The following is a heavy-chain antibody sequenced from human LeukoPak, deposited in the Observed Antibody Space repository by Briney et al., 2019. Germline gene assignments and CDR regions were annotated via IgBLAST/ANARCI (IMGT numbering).Heavy chain of an antibody. V-gene: IGHV3-23*01. CDR2: ISGSGGST. Sequence: GGSLRLSCAASGFTFSSYGMSWVRQAPGKGLEWVSAISGSGGSTYYADSVKGRFTISRDNAKNSLFLQMNSLRGEDTAVYYCARDKVGGSMAGSNFDYWGQGTLVTVSS. D-gene: IGHD6-19*01. J-gene: IGHJ4*02. CDR1: GFTFSSYG. CDR3: ARDKVGGSMAGSNFDY.